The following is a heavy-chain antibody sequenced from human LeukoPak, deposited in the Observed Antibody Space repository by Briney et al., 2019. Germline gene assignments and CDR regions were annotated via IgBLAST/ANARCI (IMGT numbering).Heavy chain of an antibody. Sequence: TXTVXGXSIXSYYWSXIRQPAGKGLEWIGRIYTSGSTNYNPSLKSRVTMSVDTSKNQFSLKLSSVTAADTAVYYCARSLNNGAFDIWGQGTMVTVSS. D-gene: IGHD1/OR15-1a*01. CDR1: GXSIXSYY. CDR2: IYTSGST. CDR3: ARSLNNGAFDI. V-gene: IGHV4-4*07. J-gene: IGHJ3*02.